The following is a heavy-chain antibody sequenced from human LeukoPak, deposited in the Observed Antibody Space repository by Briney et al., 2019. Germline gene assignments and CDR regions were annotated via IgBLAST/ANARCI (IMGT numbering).Heavy chain of an antibody. CDR3: AREWWYYDSSGYYYYYGMDV. CDR2: IYYSGGT. Sequence: PSETLSLTCTVPGGSISSGDYYWSWIRQPPGKGLEWIGYIYYSGGTYYNPSLKSRVTISVDTSKNQFSLKLSSVTAADTAVYYCAREWWYYDSSGYYYYYGMDVWGQGTTVTVSS. D-gene: IGHD3-22*01. CDR1: GGSISSGDYY. V-gene: IGHV4-30-4*01. J-gene: IGHJ6*02.